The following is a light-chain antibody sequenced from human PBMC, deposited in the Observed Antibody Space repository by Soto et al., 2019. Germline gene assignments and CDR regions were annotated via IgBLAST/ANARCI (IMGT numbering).Light chain of an antibody. Sequence: QSALTQPASVSGSPGQSITISCTGTSSDVGGSNYVSWYQQHPGKAPKLMIYDVSNRPSGVSNRFSGAKSRNTASLTISGLQAEDEDDYYCGSYTSSSTLYVFGTGTKLTVL. V-gene: IGLV2-14*01. CDR2: DVS. CDR1: SSDVGGSNY. J-gene: IGLJ1*01. CDR3: GSYTSSSTLYV.